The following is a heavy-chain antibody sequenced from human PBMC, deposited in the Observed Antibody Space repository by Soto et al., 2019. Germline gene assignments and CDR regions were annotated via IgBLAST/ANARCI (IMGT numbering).Heavy chain of an antibody. CDR3: ARDPEGYYYYGMDV. V-gene: IGHV3-33*01. CDR1: GFTFSSYG. Sequence: PGGSLRLSCAASGFTFSSYGMHWVRQAPGKGLEWVAVIWYDGSNKYYADSVKGRFTISRDNSKNTLYLQMNSLRAEDTAVYYCARDPEGYYYYGMDVWGQGTTVTVSS. CDR2: IWYDGSNK. J-gene: IGHJ6*02.